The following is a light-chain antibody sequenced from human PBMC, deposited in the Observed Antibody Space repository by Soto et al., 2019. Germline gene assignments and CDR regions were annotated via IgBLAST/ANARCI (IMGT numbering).Light chain of an antibody. CDR1: QTVYSF. J-gene: IGKJ4*01. V-gene: IGKV3-11*01. CDR3: QQRSDWTT. CDR2: DSS. Sequence: EIVLTQSPATLSLSPGESATLSCRASQTVYSFLAWYQQKPGQAPRLLIYDSSNRATDIPARFSGSGSGTDFTLTISSLAPEDFAVYYCQQRSDWTTFGGGTRVEIK.